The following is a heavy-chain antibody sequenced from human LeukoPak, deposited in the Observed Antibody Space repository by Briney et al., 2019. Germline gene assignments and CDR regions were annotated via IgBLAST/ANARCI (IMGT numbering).Heavy chain of an antibody. CDR3: TTGIGYSGYDSDY. Sequence: GGSLRLSCAASGFTFSNAWMSWVRQAPGKGLVWVGRIKSKTDGGTTDYAAPVKGRFTISRDDSKNTLYLQMNSLKTEDTAVYYCTTGIGYSGYDSDYWGQGTLVTVSS. J-gene: IGHJ4*02. D-gene: IGHD5-12*01. CDR2: IKSKTDGGTT. V-gene: IGHV3-15*01. CDR1: GFTFSNAW.